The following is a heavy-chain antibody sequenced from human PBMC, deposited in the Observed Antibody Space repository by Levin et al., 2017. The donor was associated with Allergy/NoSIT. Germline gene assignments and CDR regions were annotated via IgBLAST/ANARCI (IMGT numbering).Heavy chain of an antibody. CDR1: GFTFSSYG. J-gene: IGHJ4*02. V-gene: IGHV3-30*18. D-gene: IGHD6-13*01. Sequence: GGSLRLSCAASGFTFSSYGMHWVRQAPGKGLEWVAVISYDGSNKYYADSVKGRFTISRDNSKNTLYLQMNSLRAEDTAVYYCAKEGYSSSRYFDYWGQGTLVTVSS. CDR2: ISYDGSNK. CDR3: AKEGYSSSRYFDY.